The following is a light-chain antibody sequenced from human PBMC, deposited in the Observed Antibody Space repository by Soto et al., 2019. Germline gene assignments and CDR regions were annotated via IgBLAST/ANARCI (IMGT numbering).Light chain of an antibody. CDR3: LLSYSGARPYV. J-gene: IGLJ1*01. CDR1: TGAVTSGHY. V-gene: IGLV7-46*01. CDR2: DTS. Sequence: QAVVTQEPSLTVSPGGTVTLTCGSSTGAVTSGHYPYWFQQKPGQAPRTLIYDTSNKHSWTPARFSGSLLGGKAALTLSGAQPEDEAAYYCLLSYSGARPYVFGTGTKVTVL.